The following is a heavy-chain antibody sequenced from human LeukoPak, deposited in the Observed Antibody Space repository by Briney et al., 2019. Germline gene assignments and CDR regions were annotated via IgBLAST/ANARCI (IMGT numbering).Heavy chain of an antibody. CDR2: IYYSGST. CDR3: AGEGNYALEH. CDR1: GGSISISSDF. Sequence: SETLSLPYTVSGGSISISSDFWRWIRQPPRKGLEWIGSIYYSGSTYYNPSLKSRVTISVDTSKNQFSLKLSSVTAADTAVYYCAGEGNYALEHWGQGTLVTVSS. D-gene: IGHD1-7*01. V-gene: IGHV4-39*01. J-gene: IGHJ1*01.